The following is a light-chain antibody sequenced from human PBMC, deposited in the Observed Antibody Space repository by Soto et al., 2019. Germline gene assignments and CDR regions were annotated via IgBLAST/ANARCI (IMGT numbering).Light chain of an antibody. CDR2: RAS. CDR3: QLYNTYSGT. J-gene: IGKJ1*01. V-gene: IGKV1-9*01. Sequence: IQLTQSPSSLSASVGDRVTITCRASQGISSYLAWYQQKPGKAPKLLIYRASTLQSGVPSRFSASGSGTEFILTISSLQPDDFATYYCQLYNTYSGTFGQGTKVDIK. CDR1: QGISSY.